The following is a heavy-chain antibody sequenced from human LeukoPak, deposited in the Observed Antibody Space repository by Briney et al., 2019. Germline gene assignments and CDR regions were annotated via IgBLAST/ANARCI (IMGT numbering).Heavy chain of an antibody. D-gene: IGHD4-23*01. V-gene: IGHV3-9*01. CDR2: ISWNSGSI. J-gene: IGHJ3*02. Sequence: PGRSLRLSCAASGFTFDDYAMHWVRQAPGKGLEWVSGISWNSGSIGYADSVKGRFTISRDGSQNTLFLQMHSLRAEDTAIYSCAKGTGVRTPPPSAWDAFDIWGRGTMVTVSS. CDR3: AKGTGVRTPPPSAWDAFDI. CDR1: GFTFDDYA.